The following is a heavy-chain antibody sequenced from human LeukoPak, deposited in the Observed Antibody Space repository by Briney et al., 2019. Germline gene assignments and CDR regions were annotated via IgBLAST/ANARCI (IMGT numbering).Heavy chain of an antibody. Sequence: ASETLSLTRTVSGDSISSGFYFWGWLRQPPGKGLEWIGEISYSGNAYYNPSLRSRVTISMDTSKNQFSLNLNSVTASDTAVYFCARRSPLGAVTPAHYYDYWGPGTLVTVSS. D-gene: IGHD4-17*01. CDR3: ARRSPLGAVTPAHYYDY. CDR1: GDSISSGFYF. CDR2: ISYSGNA. J-gene: IGHJ4*02. V-gene: IGHV4-39*01.